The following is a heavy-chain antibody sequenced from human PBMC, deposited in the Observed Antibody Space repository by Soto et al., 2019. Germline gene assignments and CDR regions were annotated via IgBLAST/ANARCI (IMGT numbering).Heavy chain of an antibody. V-gene: IGHV1-18*01. Sequence: QVQLVQSGAEVKKPGASVKVSCKASGYTFTSYGISWVRQAPGQGLEGLGWISAYNGNTNYAQKLQGRVTMTTDTSTGTAYMELRSLRSDDTAVYYCARDRPGTYEINNWFDPWGQGTLVTVSS. D-gene: IGHD6-13*01. CDR3: ARDRPGTYEINNWFDP. J-gene: IGHJ5*02. CDR2: ISAYNGNT. CDR1: GYTFTSYG.